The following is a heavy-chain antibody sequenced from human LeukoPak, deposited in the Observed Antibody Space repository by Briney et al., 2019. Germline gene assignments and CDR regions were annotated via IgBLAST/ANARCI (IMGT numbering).Heavy chain of an antibody. CDR2: ISSSGSTI. Sequence: GGSLRLSCAASGFTFSRHGIHWVRQAPGKGLEWVSYISSSGSTIYYADSVKGRFTISRDNAKNSLYLQMNSLRAEDTAVYYCARDLSSGWYRFDYWGQGTLVTVSS. D-gene: IGHD6-19*01. CDR1: GFTFSRHG. CDR3: ARDLSSGWYRFDY. J-gene: IGHJ4*02. V-gene: IGHV3-48*04.